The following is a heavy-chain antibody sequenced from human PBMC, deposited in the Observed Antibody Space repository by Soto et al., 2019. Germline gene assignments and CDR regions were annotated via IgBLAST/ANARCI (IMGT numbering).Heavy chain of an antibody. D-gene: IGHD2-2*01. CDR2: IYYSGST. V-gene: IGHV4-39*01. Sequence: SETLSLTCTVSGGSISSSSYYWGWIRQPPGKGLEWIGSIYYSGSTYYNPSLKSRVTISVDTSKNQFSLKLSSVTAADTAVYYCARHFFQGVHTKLTHEYQLLFLFDYWGQGTLVTVSS. CDR3: ARHFFQGVHTKLTHEYQLLFLFDY. J-gene: IGHJ4*02. CDR1: GGSISSSSYY.